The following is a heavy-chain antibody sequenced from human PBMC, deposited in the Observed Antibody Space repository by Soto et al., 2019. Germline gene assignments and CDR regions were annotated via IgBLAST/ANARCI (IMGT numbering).Heavy chain of an antibody. CDR3: AHGSCTSADCYPNPYLDY. CDR1: GFSLSTSEEG. D-gene: IGHD2-2*01. J-gene: IGHJ4*02. Sequence: QITLKESGPTLVKPTQTLTLTCTFSGFSLSTSEEGVGWIRQPPGKALEWLALIYWDGDERYSPSLKSRLTITKDTSKNQVVLTMTNMDPADTATYSCAHGSCTSADCYPNPYLDYWGQGILVTVSS. CDR2: IYWDGDE. V-gene: IGHV2-5*02.